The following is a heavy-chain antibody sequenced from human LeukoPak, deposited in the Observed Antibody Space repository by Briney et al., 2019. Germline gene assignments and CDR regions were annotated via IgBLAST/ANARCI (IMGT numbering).Heavy chain of an antibody. J-gene: IGHJ6*02. CDR3: ARDYIVVVVAATFGMDV. Sequence: GGSLRLSCAASGFTFSSYAMHWVRQAPGKGLEWVAVISYDGSNKYYADSVKGRFTISRDNSKNTLYLQMNSLRAEDTAVYYCARDYIVVVVAATFGMDVWGQGTTVTVSS. V-gene: IGHV3-30*04. CDR2: ISYDGSNK. D-gene: IGHD2-15*01. CDR1: GFTFSSYA.